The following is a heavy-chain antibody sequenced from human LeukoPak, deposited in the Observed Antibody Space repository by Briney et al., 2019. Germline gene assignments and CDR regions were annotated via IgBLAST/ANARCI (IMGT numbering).Heavy chain of an antibody. Sequence: GGSLRLSCAASGFTVSSNYMSWVRQAPGKELEWVSGINWNGGSTGYADSVKGRFTISRDNAKNSLYLQMNSLRAEDTAVYYCARDAYYDSSGYYYDLDYWGQGTLVTVSS. CDR2: INWNGGST. CDR1: GFTVSSNY. V-gene: IGHV3-20*04. CDR3: ARDAYYDSSGYYYDLDY. J-gene: IGHJ4*02. D-gene: IGHD3-22*01.